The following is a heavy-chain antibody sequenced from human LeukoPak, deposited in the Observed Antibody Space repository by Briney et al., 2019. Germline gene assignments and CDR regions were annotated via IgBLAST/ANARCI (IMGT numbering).Heavy chain of an antibody. J-gene: IGHJ4*02. V-gene: IGHV1-2*02. CDR3: ARSSGLYGGNSAFDC. CDR1: GYTFTDYY. D-gene: IGHD4-23*01. CDR2: INPNTAGT. Sequence: GASVKVSCKASGYTFTDYYTHWVRQAPGQGLEWMGWINPNTAGTNYAQKFQGRVTMTRDTSISTAYMELSRLRSDDTAVYYGARSSGLYGGNSAFDCWGQGPLVTVSS.